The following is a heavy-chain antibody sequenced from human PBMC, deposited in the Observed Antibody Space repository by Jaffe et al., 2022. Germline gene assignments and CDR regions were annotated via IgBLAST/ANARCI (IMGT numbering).Heavy chain of an antibody. V-gene: IGHV4-39*01. CDR2: IYYSGST. CDR3: ARTRDPWSAFDY. CDR1: GGSISSSSYY. D-gene: IGHD3-3*01. J-gene: IGHJ4*02. Sequence: QLQLQESGPGLVKPSETLSLTCTVSGGSISSSSYYWGWIRQPPGKGLEWIGSIYYSGSTYYNPSLKSRVTISVDTSKNQFSLKLSSVTAADTAVYYCARTRDPWSAFDYWGQGTLVTVSS.